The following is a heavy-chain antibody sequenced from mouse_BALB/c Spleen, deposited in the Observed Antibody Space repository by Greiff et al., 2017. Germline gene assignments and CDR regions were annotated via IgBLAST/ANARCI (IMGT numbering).Heavy chain of an antibody. D-gene: IGHD1-1*01. CDR1: GFTFSSYA. J-gene: IGHJ1*01. V-gene: IGHV5-6-5*01. Sequence: EVKVEESGGGLVKPGGSLKLSCAASGFTFSSYAMSWVRQTPEKRLEWVASISSGGSTYYPDSVKGRFTISRDNARNILYLQMSSLRSEDTAMYYCARGRYYGSRYFDVWGAGTTVTVSS. CDR2: ISSGGST. CDR3: ARGRYYGSRYFDV.